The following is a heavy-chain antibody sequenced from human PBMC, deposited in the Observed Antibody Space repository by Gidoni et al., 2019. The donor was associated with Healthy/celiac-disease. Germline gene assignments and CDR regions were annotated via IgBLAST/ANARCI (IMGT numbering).Heavy chain of an antibody. CDR3: TSRRDHYYDSSGYETHY. D-gene: IGHD3-22*01. V-gene: IGHV3-73*02. Sequence: EVQLVESGGGLVQPGGSLKLSCAASGFTFSGSAMHWVRQASGKGLEWVGRIRSKANSYATAYAASVKGRFTISRDDSKNTAYLQMNSLKTEDTAVYYCTSRRDHYYDSSGYETHYWGQGTLVTVSS. CDR2: IRSKANSYAT. J-gene: IGHJ4*02. CDR1: GFTFSGSA.